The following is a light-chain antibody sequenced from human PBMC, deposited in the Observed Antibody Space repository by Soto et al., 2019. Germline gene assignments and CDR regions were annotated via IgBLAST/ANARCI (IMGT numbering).Light chain of an antibody. V-gene: IGLV3-21*02. CDR1: NIGSKS. J-gene: IGLJ3*02. CDR2: VDS. CDR3: QVCDSSIHHWV. Sequence: SYELTQPPSVSVAPGQTARITCGGNNIGSKSVHWYQQKPRQAPVLVVYVDSDRPSGIPVRFSGSNSGNTATLTISRVEAGDEADYYCQVCDSSIHHWVFGGGTKLTVL.